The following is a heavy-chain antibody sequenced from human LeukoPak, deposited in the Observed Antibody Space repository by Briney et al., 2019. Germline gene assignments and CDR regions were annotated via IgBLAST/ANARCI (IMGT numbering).Heavy chain of an antibody. J-gene: IGHJ4*02. CDR1: GFTFSNYP. D-gene: IGHD3-3*01. CDR3: ARDGSPLRFLEWLPHS. Sequence: GGSLRLSCAASGFTFSNYPMHWVRQAPGKGLEWVVVISYDGTNKYYADSVKGRFTISRDNSQNTLYLQMNSLRAEDTAVYYCARDGSPLRFLEWLPHSWGQGTLVTVSS. V-gene: IGHV3-30-3*01. CDR2: ISYDGTNK.